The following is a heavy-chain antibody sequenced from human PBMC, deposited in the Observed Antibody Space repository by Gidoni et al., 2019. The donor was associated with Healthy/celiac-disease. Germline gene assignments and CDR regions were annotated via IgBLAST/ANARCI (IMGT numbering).Heavy chain of an antibody. V-gene: IGHV3-23*01. J-gene: IGHJ4*02. CDR2: SSCSCGST. D-gene: IGHD6-13*01. Sequence: EVQLLEAGGGLVQAGGSLRLSCAASGFTFRSYAMSWVRQAPGSGLEWVSSSSCSCGSTYYADSVKGRFTISRDNSKTTLYLQMNRLIAEDTAVYYCAKDTLLSSCWFFDYWGQGTLVTVSS. CDR3: AKDTLLSSCWFFDY. CDR1: GFTFRSYA.